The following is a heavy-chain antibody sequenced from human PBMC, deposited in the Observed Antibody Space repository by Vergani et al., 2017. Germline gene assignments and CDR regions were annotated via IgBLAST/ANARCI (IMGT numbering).Heavy chain of an antibody. CDR3: ARDRDTAMVHDY. Sequence: EVQLVESGGGLVKPGGSLRLSCAASGFTFSSYSMNWVRQAPGKGLEWVSSISRSSSYIYYADSVKGRFTISRDNAKNSLYLQMNSLRAEDTAVYYCARDRDTAMVHDYWGQGTLVTVSS. CDR2: ISRSSSYI. J-gene: IGHJ4*02. CDR1: GFTFSSYS. V-gene: IGHV3-21*01. D-gene: IGHD5-18*01.